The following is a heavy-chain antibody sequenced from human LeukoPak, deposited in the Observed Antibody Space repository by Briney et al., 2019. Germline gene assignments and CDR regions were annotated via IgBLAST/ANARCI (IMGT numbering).Heavy chain of an antibody. D-gene: IGHD5-18*01. Sequence: PSETLSLTCTVSGGSISSSSYYWGWIRQPPGKGLEWIGSIYTSGSTNYNPSLKSRVTISVDTSKNQFSLKLSSVTAADTAVYYCAGTAMASFDYWGQGTLVTVSS. V-gene: IGHV4-39*07. CDR3: AGTAMASFDY. J-gene: IGHJ4*02. CDR1: GGSISSSSYY. CDR2: IYTSGST.